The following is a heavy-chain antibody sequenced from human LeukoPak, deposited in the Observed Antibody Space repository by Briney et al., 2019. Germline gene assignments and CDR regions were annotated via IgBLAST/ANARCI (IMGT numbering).Heavy chain of an antibody. D-gene: IGHD3-9*01. J-gene: IGHJ4*02. CDR2: ISWNSGSI. V-gene: IGHV3-9*01. CDR3: VKDTSPYDILTGYYPHYFDY. Sequence: GGSLRLSCAASGFTFDDYAMHWVRQAPGKGLEWVSGISWNSGSIGYADSVKGRFTISRDNAKSSLYLQMNSLRAEDTALYYCVKDTSPYDILTGYYPHYFDYWGQGTLVTVSS. CDR1: GFTFDDYA.